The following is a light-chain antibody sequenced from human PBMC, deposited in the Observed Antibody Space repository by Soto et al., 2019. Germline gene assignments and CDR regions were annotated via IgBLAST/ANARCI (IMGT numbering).Light chain of an antibody. J-gene: IGLJ1*01. V-gene: IGLV2-23*01. CDR2: EGS. Sequence: QSALTQPASVSGSPGQSITIACTGTSSDVGTYNLVSWYQHHPGEAPRLMIYEGSKRPSGVSDRFSGTKSGNTASLTNSGLQAEDEAEYHCGSYAGSGTFVFGTGTKLTVL. CDR3: GSYAGSGTFV. CDR1: SSDVGTYNL.